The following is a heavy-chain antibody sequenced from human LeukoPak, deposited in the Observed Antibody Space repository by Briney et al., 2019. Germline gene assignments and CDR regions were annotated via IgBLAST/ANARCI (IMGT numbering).Heavy chain of an antibody. Sequence: PGGSLRLSCAASGFTFSSYAMHWVRQAPGKGLEWVAVISYDGSNKYYADSVKGRFTISRDNSKNTLYLQMNSLRAEDTAVYYCARDVSRYFDYWGQGTLVTVSS. J-gene: IGHJ4*02. V-gene: IGHV3-30-3*01. CDR2: ISYDGSNK. CDR1: GFTFSSYA. CDR3: ARDVSRYFDY. D-gene: IGHD3-3*02.